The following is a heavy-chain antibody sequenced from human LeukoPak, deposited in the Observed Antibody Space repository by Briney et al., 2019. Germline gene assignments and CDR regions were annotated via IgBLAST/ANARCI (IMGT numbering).Heavy chain of an antibody. V-gene: IGHV3-20*01. CDR3: ARGHSSGWYGEFDY. J-gene: IGHJ4*02. CDR1: GFTFDDYG. Sequence: GGSLRLSCAASGFTFDDYGMSWVRQAPGKGLEWVSGINWNGGSTGYADSVKGRFTISRDNAKNSLYLQMNSLRAEDTALYHCARGHSSGWYGEFDYWGQGTLVTVSS. CDR2: INWNGGST. D-gene: IGHD6-19*01.